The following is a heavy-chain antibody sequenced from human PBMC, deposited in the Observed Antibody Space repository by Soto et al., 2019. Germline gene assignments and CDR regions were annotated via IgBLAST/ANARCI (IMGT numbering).Heavy chain of an antibody. CDR1: GFTFSSDA. CDR2: ISGSGGST. Sequence: GGSLRLSCAASGFTFSSDAMSWVRQAPGQGLEWVSAISGSGGSTYYADSVKGRFTISRDNSKNTLYLQLNSLRAEDTAVYYCAKEGGTYVELALHWAQGTLDTVSS. J-gene: IGHJ4*02. V-gene: IGHV3-23*01. CDR3: AKEGGTYVELALH. D-gene: IGHD3-16*01.